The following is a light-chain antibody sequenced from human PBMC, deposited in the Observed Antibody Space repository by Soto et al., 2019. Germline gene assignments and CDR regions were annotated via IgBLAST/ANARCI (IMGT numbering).Light chain of an antibody. Sequence: QAVVTQTPSASGTPGQSVTISCPGSNSNMGRNYVYWYQQVPGTAPKLLMYRNDVRPSGVPDRFTGSKSGTSASLAISGLRSEDEADYYCAVWDKSLNGVDFGGGTQLNVL. J-gene: IGLJ2*01. CDR2: RND. CDR3: AVWDKSLNGVD. V-gene: IGLV1-47*01. CDR1: NSNMGRNY.